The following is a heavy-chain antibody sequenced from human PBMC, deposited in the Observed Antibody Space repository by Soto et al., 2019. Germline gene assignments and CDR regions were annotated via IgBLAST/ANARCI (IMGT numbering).Heavy chain of an antibody. J-gene: IGHJ4*02. CDR2: FYVREGSGST. Sequence: PQSLSPTCTVTIHSFTIECYYWNRIRQHPGKGLEWLGHFYVREGSGSTLYNPSLQGRITLTVDTSKTQGSLDLRCVTVEDTAVYFCARKEEGYFAGIDYWGQGTLVTVSS. CDR3: ARKEEGYFAGIDY. D-gene: IGHD2-15*01. V-gene: IGHV4-31*03. CDR1: IHSFTIECYY.